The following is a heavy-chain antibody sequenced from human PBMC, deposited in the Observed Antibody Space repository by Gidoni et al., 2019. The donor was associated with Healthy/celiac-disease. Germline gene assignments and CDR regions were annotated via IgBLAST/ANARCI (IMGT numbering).Heavy chain of an antibody. CDR2: INPSGSP. CDR1: GGSFSGYY. CDR3: AGHPLDCCSSSCYLLGPYYYYGMDV. V-gene: IGHV4-34*01. Sequence: QVQLQQWGAGLLKPSETLSLTCAVYGGSFSGYYWSWIRQPPGKGLAWIGEINPSGSPNYNPALKSPVTISVDPSKHQFSLTLSSVTAADTAVYFWAGHPLDCCSSSCYLLGPYYYYGMDVWGQGTTVTVSS. J-gene: IGHJ6*02. D-gene: IGHD2-2*01.